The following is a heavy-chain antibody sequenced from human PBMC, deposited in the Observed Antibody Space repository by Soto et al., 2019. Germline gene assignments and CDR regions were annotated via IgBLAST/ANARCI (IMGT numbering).Heavy chain of an antibody. CDR1: GFSLSTSGVG. CDR2: IYRDDDK. D-gene: IGHD6-13*01. CDR3: AYRQEYRSSWNSGWFDP. V-gene: IGHV2-5*02. J-gene: IGHJ5*02. Sequence: QITLKESGPTLVIPTQTLTLTCTLSGFSLSTSGVGVGWLRQPPGKALEWLGVIYRDDDKRYNPSLKTRLTITRNSSTKQVLLTMTNMDPVDTATYSCAYRQEYRSSWNSGWFDPWGQGPLVTVSS.